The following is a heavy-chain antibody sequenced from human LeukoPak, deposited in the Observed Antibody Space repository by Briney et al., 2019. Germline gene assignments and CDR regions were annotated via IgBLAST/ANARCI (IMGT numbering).Heavy chain of an antibody. J-gene: IGHJ6*02. V-gene: IGHV3-7*03. D-gene: IGHD2-15*01. CDR2: MKHDGSEK. Sequence: PGGSLRLSCAASGFIFSSYWMTWFRQAPGKGLEWVASMKHDGSEKYYVDFVKGRFTISRDNAKNLLYLQMNSLRVEDTAVYYCARDTDIVGPRGLYYYYGMDVWGQGSTVTVSS. CDR1: GFIFSSYW. CDR3: ARDTDIVGPRGLYYYYGMDV.